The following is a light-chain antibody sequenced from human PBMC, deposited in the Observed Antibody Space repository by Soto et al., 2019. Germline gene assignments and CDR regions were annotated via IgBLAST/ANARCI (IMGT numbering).Light chain of an antibody. CDR1: SSDVGTYNY. Sequence: QSALTQPASVSGSPGQSITISCTGTSSDVGTYNYVSWYQQHPGKAPKVMIYDVSNRPSGVSNRFSGSKSGNTASQTISGLQAEDEADYYCSSYTGSSTSVIFGGGTKLTVL. V-gene: IGLV2-14*03. CDR2: DVS. CDR3: SSYTGSSTSVI. J-gene: IGLJ2*01.